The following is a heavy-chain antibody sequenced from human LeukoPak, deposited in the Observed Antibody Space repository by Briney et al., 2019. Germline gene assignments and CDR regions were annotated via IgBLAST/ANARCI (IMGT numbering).Heavy chain of an antibody. V-gene: IGHV4-59*01. CDR2: IYNSGST. CDR3: AREIPYGSGSYPFDY. D-gene: IGHD3-10*01. J-gene: IGHJ4*02. Sequence: SETLSLTCTVSGGSISSYYWNWIRQPPGKGLEWIGYIYNSGSTNNNPSLKSRVTISVDTSKKQFSLKLSSVTAADTAVYYCAREIPYGSGSYPFDYWGQGILVTVSS. CDR1: GGSISSYY.